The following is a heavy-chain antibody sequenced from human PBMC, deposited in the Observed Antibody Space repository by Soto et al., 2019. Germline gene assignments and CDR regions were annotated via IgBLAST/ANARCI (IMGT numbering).Heavy chain of an antibody. J-gene: IGHJ6*02. CDR3: ARGLRNWYGVDV. D-gene: IGHD1-1*01. CDR1: GFTFSTYW. V-gene: IGHV3-74*01. Sequence: EVQVVESGGGLVQPGGSLRLSCVASGFTFSTYWMHWVRQAPGKGLVWVSRIKFDGSTTSYADSVKGRFTISRDNAKQTVYLQMNSLRAEDTGVYYCARGLRNWYGVDVWGQGATVTVSS. CDR2: IKFDGSTT.